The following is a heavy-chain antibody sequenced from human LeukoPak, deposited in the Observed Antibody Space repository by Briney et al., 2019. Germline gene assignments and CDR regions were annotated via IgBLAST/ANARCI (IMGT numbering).Heavy chain of an antibody. CDR1: GYTLTELS. Sequence: ASVKVSCKVSGYTLTELSMHWVRQAPGKGLEWMGGFDPEDGETIYAQKFQGRVTMTEDTSTDTAYMELSSLRFEDTAVYYCATHHMVRGVRSRFDPWGQGTLVTVSS. D-gene: IGHD3-10*01. CDR3: ATHHMVRGVRSRFDP. CDR2: FDPEDGET. J-gene: IGHJ5*02. V-gene: IGHV1-24*01.